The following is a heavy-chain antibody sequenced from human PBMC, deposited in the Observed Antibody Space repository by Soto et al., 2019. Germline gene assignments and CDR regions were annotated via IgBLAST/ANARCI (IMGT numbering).Heavy chain of an antibody. V-gene: IGHV5-51*01. CDR3: ARTAAAGKYYYGVDV. D-gene: IGHD6-13*01. CDR1: GYSFTSYW. CDR2: IYPGDSDT. J-gene: IGHJ6*02. Sequence: GESLKIYCKGSGYSFTSYWIGWVRQMPGKGLEWMGIIYPGDSDTRYSPSFQGQVTISADKSISTAYLQWSSLKASDIAIYYCARTAAAGKYYYGVDVWGQGTTVTVSS.